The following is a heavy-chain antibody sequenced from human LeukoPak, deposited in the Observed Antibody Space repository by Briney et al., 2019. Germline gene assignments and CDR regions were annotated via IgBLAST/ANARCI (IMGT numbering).Heavy chain of an antibody. D-gene: IGHD5-18*01. CDR1: GFTFTSYY. V-gene: IGHV3-30*18. CDR2: ISYDGSDT. Sequence: GGSLRLSCAASGFTFTSYYMHWVRQAPGKGLEWVAVISYDGSDTFYADSVKGRFTISRDNSKNTLYLEMNSLRADDTAVYYCTKDKGCSYGPGFDHWGQGTLVTVSS. CDR3: TKDKGCSYGPGFDH. J-gene: IGHJ4*02.